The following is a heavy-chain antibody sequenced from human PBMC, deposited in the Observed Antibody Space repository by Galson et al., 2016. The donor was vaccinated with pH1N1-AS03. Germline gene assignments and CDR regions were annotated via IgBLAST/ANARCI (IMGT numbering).Heavy chain of an antibody. Sequence: ETLSLTCSVSGDSLDTFSWTWIRQPPGKGLEWIGFTFYGGSTHYNPSLKSRITISVATSKNLFSLQLNSVTAADTAVYYCASRSSVLYSYGSDFWGQGTTVIVSS. CDR1: GDSLDTFS. CDR2: TFYGGST. V-gene: IGHV4-59*01. CDR3: ASRSSVLYSYGSDF. D-gene: IGHD3-10*01. J-gene: IGHJ6*02.